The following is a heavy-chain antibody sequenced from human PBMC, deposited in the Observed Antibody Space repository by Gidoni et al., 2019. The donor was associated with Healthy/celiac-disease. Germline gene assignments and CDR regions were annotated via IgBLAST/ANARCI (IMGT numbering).Heavy chain of an antibody. V-gene: IGHV3-23*01. CDR3: AKDRRYCSSTSCPHVYYYYGMDV. Sequence: EVQLLESGGGVVQPGGSLRLSCAASGFTFSSYAMNWVRHAPGKGLEWVFSIRGRWVSTYHAVSVEGRFLISRDNSKNTLYLQMNCLRAEDTAVYYCAKDRRYCSSTSCPHVYYYYGMDVWGQGTTVTVSS. D-gene: IGHD2-2*01. CDR2: IRGRWVST. J-gene: IGHJ6*02. CDR1: GFTFSSYA.